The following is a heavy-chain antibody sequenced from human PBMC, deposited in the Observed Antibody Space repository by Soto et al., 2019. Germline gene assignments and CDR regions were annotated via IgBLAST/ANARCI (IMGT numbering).Heavy chain of an antibody. J-gene: IGHJ4*02. Sequence: GGSLRLSCAASGFTFSSYAMSWVRQAPGKGLEWVSAISGSGGSTYYADSVKGRFTISRDNSKNTLYLQMNSLRAEDTAVYYCARAWAMVRGVTDYWGQGTLVTVSS. CDR2: ISGSGGST. D-gene: IGHD3-10*01. V-gene: IGHV3-23*01. CDR3: ARAWAMVRGVTDY. CDR1: GFTFSSYA.